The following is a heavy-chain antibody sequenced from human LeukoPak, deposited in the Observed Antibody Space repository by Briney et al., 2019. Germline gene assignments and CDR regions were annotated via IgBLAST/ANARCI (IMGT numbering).Heavy chain of an antibody. D-gene: IGHD3-22*01. J-gene: IGHJ6*03. CDR3: ARDAIKYYYDSSGFDHYMDV. CDR1: GFTFSSYW. CDR2: INSDGSST. V-gene: IGHV3-74*01. Sequence: GGSLRLSCAASGFTFSSYWMHWVRQAPGKGLVWVSRINSDGSSTSYADSVKGRFTISRDNARNTLYLQMNSLRAGDTAVYYCARDAIKYYYDSSGFDHYMDVWGKGTTVTVSS.